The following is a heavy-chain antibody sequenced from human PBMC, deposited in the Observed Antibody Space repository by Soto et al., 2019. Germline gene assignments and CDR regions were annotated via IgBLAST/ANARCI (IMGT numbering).Heavy chain of an antibody. CDR2: INQNLGTA. J-gene: IGHJ6*02. CDR3: ARVMDCITTSCYGNYYYSGMDV. V-gene: IGHV1-69*01. Sequence: SVKVSCKASGGSLSGYTISWVRQAPGQGLEWMGGINQNLGTAKYAQKFQGRVTITADESTSTAYMELSSLSSEDTVVYYCARVMDCITTSCYGNYYYSGMDVWGQGTTVTVSS. D-gene: IGHD2-2*01. CDR1: GGSLSGYT.